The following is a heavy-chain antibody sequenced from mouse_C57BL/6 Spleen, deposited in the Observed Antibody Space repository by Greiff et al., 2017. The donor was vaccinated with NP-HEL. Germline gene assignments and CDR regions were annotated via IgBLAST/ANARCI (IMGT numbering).Heavy chain of an antibody. V-gene: IGHV1-80*01. CDR1: GYAFSSYW. J-gene: IGHJ1*03. D-gene: IGHD1-1*01. Sequence: QVQLKQSGAELVKPGASVKISCKASGYAFSSYWMNWVKQRPGKGLEWIGQIYPGDGDTNYNGKFKGKATLTADKSSSTAYMQLSSLTSEDSAVYFCARTTVVATDWYFDVWGTGTTVTVSS. CDR2: IYPGDGDT. CDR3: ARTTVVATDWYFDV.